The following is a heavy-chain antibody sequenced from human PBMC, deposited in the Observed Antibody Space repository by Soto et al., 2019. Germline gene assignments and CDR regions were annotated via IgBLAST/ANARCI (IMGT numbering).Heavy chain of an antibody. V-gene: IGHV1-69*01. CDR1: GGTFSSYA. J-gene: IGHJ5*02. Sequence: QVQLVQSGAEVKKPGSSVKVSCKASGGTFSSYAISWVRQAPGQGLEWMGGIIPIFGTANYAQKFQGRVTITADESTSPADMELGSLRSEDTAVYYCATPNGKRSWFDPWGQGTLVTVSS. CDR3: ATPNGKRSWFDP. CDR2: IIPIFGTA. D-gene: IGHD2-8*01.